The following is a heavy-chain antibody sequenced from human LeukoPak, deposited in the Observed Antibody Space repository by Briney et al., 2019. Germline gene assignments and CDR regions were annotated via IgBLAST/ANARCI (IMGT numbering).Heavy chain of an antibody. D-gene: IGHD2-8*01. J-gene: IGHJ6*03. CDR3: ARDIRSHNGPGGYYYYYMDV. CDR2: IYASGST. CDR1: GASMSDSY. Sequence: SEPLSLTCTVSGASMSDSYWSWIRQPAGKGLEWIGRIYASGSTNYNPSLKSRVTLSVDTSSNQFSLTLSPVTAADTAVYHCARDIRSHNGPGGYYYYYMDVWGKGTTVTVSS. V-gene: IGHV4-4*07.